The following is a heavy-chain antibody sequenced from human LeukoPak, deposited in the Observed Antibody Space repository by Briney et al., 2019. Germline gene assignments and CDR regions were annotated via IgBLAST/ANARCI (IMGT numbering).Heavy chain of an antibody. V-gene: IGHV3-21*01. CDR3: ARDGTDYYDSSGYYLVQYYYYYYGMDV. CDR2: ISSSSSYI. J-gene: IGHJ6*02. Sequence: GGSLRLSCAASGFTFSSYAMSWVRQAPGKGLEWVSSISSSSSYIYYADSVKGRFAISRDNAKNSLYLQMNSLRAEDTAVYYCARDGTDYYDSSGYYLVQYYYYYYGMDVWGQGTTVTVSS. D-gene: IGHD3-22*01. CDR1: GFTFSSYA.